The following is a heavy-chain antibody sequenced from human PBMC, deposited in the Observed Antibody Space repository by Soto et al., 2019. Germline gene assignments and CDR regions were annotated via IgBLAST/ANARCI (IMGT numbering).Heavy chain of an antibody. J-gene: IGHJ4*02. Sequence: PSETLSLTCAVSGVPISSSNCWSWVRQAPGKGLEWVSSISSSSSYIYYADSVKGRFTISRDNAKNSLYLQMNSLRAEDTAVYYCATDKGRSPLDYWGQGTLVTVSS. CDR2: ISSSSSYI. CDR1: GVPISSSN. CDR3: ATDKGRSPLDY. V-gene: IGHV3-21*01. D-gene: IGHD2-15*01.